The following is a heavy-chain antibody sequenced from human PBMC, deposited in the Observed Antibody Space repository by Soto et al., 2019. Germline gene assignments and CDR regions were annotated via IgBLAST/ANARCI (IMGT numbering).Heavy chain of an antibody. CDR1: EFTFSSYW. D-gene: IGHD6-6*01. CDR3: VSSNSCSYRAFDI. V-gene: IGHV3-7*01. Sequence: EVQLVESGGGLVQPGGSLRLSCAASEFTFSSYWMNWVRQAPGKGLEWVANIKQDGSDKYYVASVKGRFTISRDNAKKSLFLQMSSLRAEDTAVYYCVSSNSCSYRAFDIWGRGTMVTVSS. J-gene: IGHJ3*02. CDR2: IKQDGSDK.